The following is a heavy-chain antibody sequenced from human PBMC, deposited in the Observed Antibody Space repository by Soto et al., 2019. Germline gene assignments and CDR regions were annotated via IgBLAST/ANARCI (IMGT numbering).Heavy chain of an antibody. V-gene: IGHV1-18*01. Sequence: QVQLVQSGAEVKKPGASVKVSCKASGYTFASSAISWMRQAPGQGLEWMGWISAYNGNTNYAQTLQGRVTMTTDTSTSTAYRELRSLRSGDTAVYSCARDPPPPNYWGPGTVVTVSS. CDR2: ISAYNGNT. J-gene: IGHJ4*02. CDR1: GYTFASSA. CDR3: ARDPPPPNY.